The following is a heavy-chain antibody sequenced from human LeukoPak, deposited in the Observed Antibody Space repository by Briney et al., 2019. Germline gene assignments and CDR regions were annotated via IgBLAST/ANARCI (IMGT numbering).Heavy chain of an antibody. CDR1: SGSISSYY. Sequence: PSETLSLTCTGSSGSISSYYWSWIRQPPGKGLEWLGYIFYNGSTNSNPSFKSRVTISVDTSKNQFSLGLSSVTAADTAVYHCARLVYDSRGYYFDYWGQGTLVTVFS. V-gene: IGHV4-59*01. CDR3: ARLVYDSRGYYFDY. J-gene: IGHJ4*02. CDR2: IFYNGST. D-gene: IGHD3-22*01.